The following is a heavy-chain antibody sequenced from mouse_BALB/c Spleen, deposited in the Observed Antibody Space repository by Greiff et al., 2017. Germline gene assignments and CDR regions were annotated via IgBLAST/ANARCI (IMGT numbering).Heavy chain of an antibody. Sequence: EVQRVESGAELVKPGASVKLSCTASGFNIKDTYMHWVKQRPEQGLEWIGRIDPANGNTKYDPKFQGKVTITADTSSNTAYLQLSSLTSEDTAVYYCAPCYRYACAMDYWGQGTSVTVSS. CDR1: GFNIKDTY. CDR3: APCYRYACAMDY. J-gene: IGHJ4*01. D-gene: IGHD2-14*01. CDR2: IDPANGNT. V-gene: IGHV14-3*02.